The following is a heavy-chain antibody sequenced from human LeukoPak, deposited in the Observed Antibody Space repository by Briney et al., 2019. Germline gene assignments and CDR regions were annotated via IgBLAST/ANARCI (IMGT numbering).Heavy chain of an antibody. D-gene: IGHD2-15*01. CDR2: FDPEDGET. CDR1: GYTLTELS. J-gene: IGHJ3*02. CDR3: ATAGRLGVAAHFGAFDI. V-gene: IGHV1-24*01. Sequence: GASVKVSCKVSGYTLTELSMHWVRQAPGKGLEWMGGFDPEDGETIYAQKFQGRVTMTEDTSTDTAYMELSSLRSEDTAVYYCATAGRLGVAAHFGAFDIWGQGTMVTVSS.